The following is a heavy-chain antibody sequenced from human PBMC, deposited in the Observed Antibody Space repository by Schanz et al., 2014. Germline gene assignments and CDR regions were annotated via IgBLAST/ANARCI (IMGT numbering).Heavy chain of an antibody. J-gene: IGHJ5*02. Sequence: QVQLVQSGPEVKKPGASVKVSCQASGYTLKDHAMHWVRQAPGQSLEWLGWINPANGNTHYSPRLNGRVSISSDTAPSPFNLPSSSRKPDAPAAYYGPGDLKAAAKSWFDPWGQGTPITVSS. CDR1: GYTLKDHA. V-gene: IGHV1-3*01. D-gene: IGHD6-25*01. CDR3: PGDLKAAAKSWFDP. CDR2: INPANGNT.